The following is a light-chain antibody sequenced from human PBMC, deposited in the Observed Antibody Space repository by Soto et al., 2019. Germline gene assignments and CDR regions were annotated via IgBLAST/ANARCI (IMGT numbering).Light chain of an antibody. Sequence: QSALTQPASVSGSPGQSITISCTGTSSDVGGYNYVSWYQQHPGKAPKLMIYEVSNRPSGVSNRFSGSKSGNTASLTISGLQAEDEADYYCCSYTNSDTLDYVFGTGTKVTVL. V-gene: IGLV2-14*01. J-gene: IGLJ1*01. CDR3: CSYTNSDTLDYV. CDR2: EVS. CDR1: SSDVGGYNY.